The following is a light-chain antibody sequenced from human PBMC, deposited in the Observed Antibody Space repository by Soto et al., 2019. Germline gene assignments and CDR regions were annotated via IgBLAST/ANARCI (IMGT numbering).Light chain of an antibody. CDR3: QHYNSYSEA. Sequence: DIQMTQSPSTLSGSVGDRVTITCRASQTISSWLAWYQQKPGKAPKLLIYKASTFKSGVPSRFSGSGSGTEFTLTISRLQPDDFATYYCQHYNSYSEAFGQGTKVELK. J-gene: IGKJ1*01. CDR2: KAS. V-gene: IGKV1-5*03. CDR1: QTISSW.